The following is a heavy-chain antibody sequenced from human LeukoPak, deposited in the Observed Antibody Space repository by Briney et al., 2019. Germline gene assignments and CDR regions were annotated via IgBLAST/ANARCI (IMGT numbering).Heavy chain of an antibody. V-gene: IGHV3-30*18. CDR1: GFTFSSYG. CDR2: ISYDGSNK. D-gene: IGHD3-22*01. Sequence: PGRSLRLSCAASGFTFSSYGMHWVRQAPGKGLEWVAVISYDGSNKYYADSVKGRFTISRDNSKNTLYLQMNSLRAEDTAVYYCAKLPSDTSGYPLPNDYSGQGTLVTVSS. CDR3: AKLPSDTSGYPLPNDY. J-gene: IGHJ4*02.